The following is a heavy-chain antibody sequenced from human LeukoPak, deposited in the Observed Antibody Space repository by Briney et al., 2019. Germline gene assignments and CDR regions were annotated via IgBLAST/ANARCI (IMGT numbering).Heavy chain of an antibody. CDR2: ISSSGSTI. D-gene: IGHD6-19*01. J-gene: IGHJ4*02. Sequence: GGSLRLSCAASGFTFSSYEMNWVRQAPGKGLEWVSYISSSGSTIYYADSVKGRFTISRDNAKNSLYLQMSSLRAEDTAVYYCARVGSGWYRHPFDYWGQGTLVTVSS. CDR1: GFTFSSYE. V-gene: IGHV3-48*03. CDR3: ARVGSGWYRHPFDY.